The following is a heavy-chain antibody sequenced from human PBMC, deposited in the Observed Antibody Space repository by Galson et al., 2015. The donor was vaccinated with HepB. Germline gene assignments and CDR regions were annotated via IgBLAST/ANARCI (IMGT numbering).Heavy chain of an antibody. D-gene: IGHD6-19*01. V-gene: IGHV3-48*01. CDR3: ARDSSGWYSSYFDY. CDR2: ISSSSSTI. Sequence: SLRLSCAASGFTLSSYSMNWVRQAPGKGLEWVSYISSSSSTIYYADSVKGRFTISRDNAKNSLYLQMNSLRAEDTAVYYCARDSSGWYSSYFDYWGQGTLVTVSS. J-gene: IGHJ4*02. CDR1: GFTLSSYS.